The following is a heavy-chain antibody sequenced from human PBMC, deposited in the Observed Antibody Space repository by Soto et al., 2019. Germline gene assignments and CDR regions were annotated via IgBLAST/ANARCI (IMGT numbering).Heavy chain of an antibody. Sequence: QVQLVQSGAEVKKPGSSVKVSCKASGGTFSSYAISWVRQAPGQGLEWMGGIIPIFGTANYAQKFQGRVTMTADESTSTAYMELSSLRSEDTAVYYCARVDVRFLELLLSPLYYYGMDVWGQGTTVTVSS. CDR2: IIPIFGTA. D-gene: IGHD3-3*01. CDR1: GGTFSSYA. J-gene: IGHJ6*02. CDR3: ARVDVRFLELLLSPLYYYGMDV. V-gene: IGHV1-69*12.